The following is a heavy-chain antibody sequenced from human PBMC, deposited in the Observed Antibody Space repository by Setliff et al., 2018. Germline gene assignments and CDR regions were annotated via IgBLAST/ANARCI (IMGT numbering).Heavy chain of an antibody. Sequence: TGGSLRLSCLASGFTFSSDAMTWVRQAPGKGLEWVSIISSEGDSIYYADSVKGRFTISRDNSKSTLYLEMNSLRAEDTAVYYCAKCSSWHGHYPHFNYWGQGTLVTVSS. V-gene: IGHV3-23*03. J-gene: IGHJ4*02. CDR2: ISSEGDSI. CDR3: AKCSSWHGHYPHFNY. D-gene: IGHD6-13*01. CDR1: GFTFSSDA.